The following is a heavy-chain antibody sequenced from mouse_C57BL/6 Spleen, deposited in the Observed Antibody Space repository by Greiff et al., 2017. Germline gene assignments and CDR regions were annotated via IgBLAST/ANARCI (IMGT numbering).Heavy chain of an antibody. CDR1: GYSITSGYY. D-gene: IGHD2-1*01. J-gene: IGHJ1*03. V-gene: IGHV3-6*01. CDR2: ISYDGSN. CDR3: ARPYGNWYFDV. Sequence: VQLQQSGPGLVKPSQSLSLTCSVTGYSITSGYYWNWIRQFPGNKLEWMGYISYDGSNNYNPSLKNRISITRDTSKNQFFLKLNSVTTEDTATYYCARPYGNWYFDVWGTGTTVTVSS.